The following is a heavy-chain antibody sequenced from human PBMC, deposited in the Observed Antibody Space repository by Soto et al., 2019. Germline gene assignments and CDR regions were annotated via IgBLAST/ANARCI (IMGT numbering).Heavy chain of an antibody. CDR1: GFTCSSYA. CDR2: ISGSGGST. CDR3: AIDSEVIGYYHYGMDF. V-gene: IGHV3-23*01. J-gene: IGHJ6*02. Sequence: PGGSLRLACAASGFTCSSYAMSWVRQAPGKGLEWVSAISGSGGSTYYADSVKGRFTISRDNSKNTLYLQMNSLRAEDTAVYYCAIDSEVIGYYHYGMDFPGQGTTVTVSS. D-gene: IGHD3-16*02.